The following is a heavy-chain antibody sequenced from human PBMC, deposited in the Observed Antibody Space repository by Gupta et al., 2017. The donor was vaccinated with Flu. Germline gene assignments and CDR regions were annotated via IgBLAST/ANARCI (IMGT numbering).Heavy chain of an antibody. V-gene: IGHV3-33*01. CDR2: ICDDGSNK. CDR1: GFSFGRYG. Sequence: QVQLVESGGGVVQPGTSLRLSCVVSGFSFGRYGMHWVRQAPGKGLEGVAIICDDGSNKYYADSVKGLFTISRDNSKNTLFLQMNSLRAEDTAVYYCARGGQYQLSRENYWGQGTLVTVSS. CDR3: ARGGQYQLSRENY. J-gene: IGHJ4*02. D-gene: IGHD2-2*01.